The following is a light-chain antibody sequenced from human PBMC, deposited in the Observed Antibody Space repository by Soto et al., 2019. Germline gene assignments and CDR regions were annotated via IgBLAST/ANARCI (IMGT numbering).Light chain of an antibody. V-gene: IGLV1-40*01. CDR1: SSNIGAGYD. Sequence: QSVLTQPPSVSGAPGQRVTISCTGSSSNIGAGYDVHWYHHLPGTAPKLLIYGNTNRPSGISDRFSASKSGSSASLAITGLQAEDEADYYCQSYDSSLRAGVFGGGTKLPVL. CDR3: QSYDSSLRAGV. J-gene: IGLJ3*02. CDR2: GNT.